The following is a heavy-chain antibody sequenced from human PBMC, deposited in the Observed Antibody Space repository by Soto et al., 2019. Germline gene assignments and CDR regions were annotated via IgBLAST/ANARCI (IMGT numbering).Heavy chain of an antibody. D-gene: IGHD6-19*01. Sequence: ASVKVSCKASGYTFTSSAMHWVRQAPGQRLEWMGWINAGNGNTKYSQKFQGRVTITRDTSASTAYMELSSLRSEDTAVYYCARREDLYSSGCLDYWGQGTLVTVSS. V-gene: IGHV1-3*01. J-gene: IGHJ4*02. CDR3: ARREDLYSSGCLDY. CDR2: INAGNGNT. CDR1: GYTFTSSA.